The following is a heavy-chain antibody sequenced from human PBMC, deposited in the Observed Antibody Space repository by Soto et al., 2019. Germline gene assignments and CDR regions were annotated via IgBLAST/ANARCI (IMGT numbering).Heavy chain of an antibody. J-gene: IGHJ5*02. CDR2: ISAYNGNT. D-gene: IGHD6-13*01. V-gene: IGHV1-18*01. CDR1: GYTFTSYG. Sequence: GASVKVSCKASGYTFTSYGISWVRQAPGQGLEWMGWISAYNGNTNYAQKLQGRVTMTTDTSTSTAYMELRSLRSDDTAVYYCARDGRYSSSWYEGNWLDPWGQGTLVTVSS. CDR3: ARDGRYSSSWYEGNWLDP.